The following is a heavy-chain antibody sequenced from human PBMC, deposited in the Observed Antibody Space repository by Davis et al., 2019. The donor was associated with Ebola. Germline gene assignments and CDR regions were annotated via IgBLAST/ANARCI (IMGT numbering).Heavy chain of an antibody. CDR3: ARAQDYDFWSGYPRLYYYYGMDV. J-gene: IGHJ6*02. Sequence: PGGSLRLSCAASGFTFSSYSMNWVRQAPGKGLEWVSSISSSSSYIYYADSVKGRFTISRDNAKNSLYLQMNSLRAEDTAVYYCARAQDYDFWSGYPRLYYYYGMDVWGQGTTVTVSS. V-gene: IGHV3-21*01. D-gene: IGHD3-3*01. CDR2: ISSSSSYI. CDR1: GFTFSSYS.